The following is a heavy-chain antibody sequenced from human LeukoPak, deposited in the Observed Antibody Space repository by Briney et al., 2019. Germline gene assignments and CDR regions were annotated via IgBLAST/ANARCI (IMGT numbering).Heavy chain of an antibody. J-gene: IGHJ5*02. CDR3: PATMVRGAFWSWFDP. D-gene: IGHD3-10*01. Sequence: SETLSLTCTVSGGSISSYYWSWIRQPPGKGLEWIGYIYYSGSTNYNPSLKSRVTISVDTSKNQFSLKLSSVTAADTAVYYCPATMVRGAFWSWFDPWGQGTLVTVSS. CDR1: GGSISSYY. V-gene: IGHV4-59*01. CDR2: IYYSGST.